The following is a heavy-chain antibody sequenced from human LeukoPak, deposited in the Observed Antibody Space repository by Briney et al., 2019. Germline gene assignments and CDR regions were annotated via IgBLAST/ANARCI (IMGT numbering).Heavy chain of an antibody. V-gene: IGHV4-34*01. CDR1: GGSFSGYY. D-gene: IGHD2-15*01. Sequence: SETLSLTCAVYGGSFSGYYWSCIRQPPGKGLEWIGEINHSGRTNYNPSLKSRVTISVDTSKNQFSLKLSSVTAADTAVYYCARVPRYCSGGSCYSDAFDIWGQGTMVTVSS. CDR2: INHSGRT. CDR3: ARVPRYCSGGSCYSDAFDI. J-gene: IGHJ3*02.